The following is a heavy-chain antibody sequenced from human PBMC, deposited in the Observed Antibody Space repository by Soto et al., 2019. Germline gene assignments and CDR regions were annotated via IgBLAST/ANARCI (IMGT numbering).Heavy chain of an antibody. J-gene: IGHJ4*02. CDR2: IYWDDDK. D-gene: IGHD4-17*01. V-gene: IGHV2-5*02. CDR1: GFSLSTYHMG. CDR3: AHAGDYDLLTFDY. Sequence: QITLKESGPTLVRPAQTLTLTCDFSGFSLSTYHMGVAWIRQPPGKALEWLALIYWDDDKRYSPSLKDRLVFSKDTSSNQVVLTITNMAPGDSATYFCAHAGDYDLLTFDYWGPGTLVTVSS.